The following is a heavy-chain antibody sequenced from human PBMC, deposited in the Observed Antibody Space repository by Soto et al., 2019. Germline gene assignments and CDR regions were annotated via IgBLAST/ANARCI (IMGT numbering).Heavy chain of an antibody. CDR1: GFTFSSYW. J-gene: IGHJ6*01. Sequence: PGGSLRLSCAASGFTFSSYWMHWVRQAPGKGLVWVSRINSDGSSTSYADSVKGRFTISRDNAKNTLYLQMNSLRAEDTAVYYCARGPIAVAGTGLYYYYGMDVGGQGTTVTVSS. CDR3: ARGPIAVAGTGLYYYYGMDV. CDR2: INSDGSST. V-gene: IGHV3-74*01. D-gene: IGHD6-19*01.